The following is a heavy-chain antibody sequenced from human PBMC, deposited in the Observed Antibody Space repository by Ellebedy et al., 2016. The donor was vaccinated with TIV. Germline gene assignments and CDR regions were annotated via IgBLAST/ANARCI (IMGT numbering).Heavy chain of an antibody. Sequence: PGGSLRLSCKGSGYSFTNYWISWVRQMPGKGLEWLGRIDASDSYTKYSPSFEGHVTISVDKSIRIAYLQWSSLKGSDTAMYYCARQDGVWLKQDFWGQGTLVTVSS. D-gene: IGHD6-19*01. CDR1: GYSFTNYW. CDR2: IDASDSYT. CDR3: ARQDGVWLKQDF. V-gene: IGHV5-10-1*01. J-gene: IGHJ4*02.